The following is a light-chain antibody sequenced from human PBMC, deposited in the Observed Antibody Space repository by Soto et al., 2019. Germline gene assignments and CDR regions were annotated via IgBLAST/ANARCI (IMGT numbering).Light chain of an antibody. J-gene: IGKJ4*01. V-gene: IGKV3-15*01. CDR3: QQYKDWPLT. CDR1: QTINNN. CDR2: HAS. Sequence: EIVMTQSPATLSVSPGERATLSCRASQTINNNLAWYQQKPGQVPRLLIYHASTGATGIPARFSGNGSGTELTLPISSVKSEEFAFYYCQQYKDWPLTFGGGTKVEIK.